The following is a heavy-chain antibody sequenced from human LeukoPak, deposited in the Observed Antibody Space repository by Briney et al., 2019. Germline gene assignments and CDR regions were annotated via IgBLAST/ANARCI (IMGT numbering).Heavy chain of an antibody. D-gene: IGHD2-2*01. V-gene: IGHV3-66*02. CDR3: ARGDSVGYCSSTSCRTDYFDY. Sequence: GGSLRLSCAASGFTVSSNYMSWVRQAPGKGLEWVSVIYSGGSTYFADSVKGRFTITRDNSKNTLYLQMNSLRAEDTAVYYCARGDSVGYCSSTSCRTDYFDYWGQGTLVTVSS. J-gene: IGHJ4*02. CDR2: IYSGGST. CDR1: GFTVSSNY.